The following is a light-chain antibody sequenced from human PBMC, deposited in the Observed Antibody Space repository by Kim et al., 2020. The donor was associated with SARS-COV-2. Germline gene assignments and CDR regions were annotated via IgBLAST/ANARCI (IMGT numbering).Light chain of an antibody. J-gene: IGKJ1*01. CDR3: QQYGISPWT. Sequence: SPGASATLSCRASQSVYSSYVAWYQQKPGQAPRLLIYGASSRATGIPDRFSGSGSGTDFTLTISRLEPEDFAVYYCQQYGISPWTFGQGTKVDIK. V-gene: IGKV3-20*01. CDR2: GAS. CDR1: QSVYSSY.